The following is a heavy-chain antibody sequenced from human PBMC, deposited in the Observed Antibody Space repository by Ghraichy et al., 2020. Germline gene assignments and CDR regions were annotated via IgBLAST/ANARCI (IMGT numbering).Heavy chain of an antibody. D-gene: IGHD4-23*01. CDR3: ARAAYYGGNSGFDY. CDR1: GFTFSTYW. J-gene: IGHJ4*02. Sequence: GESLNISCAASGFTFSTYWMHWVRQAPGKGLVWVSRINSDGSSTSYADSVKGRFTISRDNAKNTLYLQMNSLRAEDTAVYYCARAAYYGGNSGFDYWGQGTLVTVSS. V-gene: IGHV3-74*01. CDR2: INSDGSST.